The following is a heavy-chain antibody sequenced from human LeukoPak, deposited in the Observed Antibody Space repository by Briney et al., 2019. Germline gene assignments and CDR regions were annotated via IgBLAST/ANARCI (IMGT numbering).Heavy chain of an antibody. CDR3: AKDPFRASIAAAGIVY. CDR1: GFTFSSYG. Sequence: PGRSLTLSCAASGFTFSSYGMHWLRQAPGKGLEWVAVISYDGSNKYYADSVKGRFTISRDNSKNTLYLQMNSLRAEDTAVYDCAKDPFRASIAAAGIVYWGQGTLVTVSS. V-gene: IGHV3-30*18. CDR2: ISYDGSNK. J-gene: IGHJ4*02. D-gene: IGHD6-13*01.